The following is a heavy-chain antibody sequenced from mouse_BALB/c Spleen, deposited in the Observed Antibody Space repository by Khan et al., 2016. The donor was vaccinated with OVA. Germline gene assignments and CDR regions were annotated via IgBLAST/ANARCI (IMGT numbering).Heavy chain of an antibody. CDR2: ISYSGST. D-gene: IGHD1-1*01. V-gene: IGHV3-2*02. CDR1: GYSIISNYA. CDR3: ARGNYYGYAMDY. J-gene: IGHJ4*01. Sequence: VQLKQSGPGLVKPSQSLSLTCTVTGYSIISNYAWNWIRQLPGNKLEWMGYISYSGSTSYNPSLKSRISITRDTSKNQFFLQLNSVTTEDAATYYCARGNYYGYAMDYWGQGTSVTVSS.